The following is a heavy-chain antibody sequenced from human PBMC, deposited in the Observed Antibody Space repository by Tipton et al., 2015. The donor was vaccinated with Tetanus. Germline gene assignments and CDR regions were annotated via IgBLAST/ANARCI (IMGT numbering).Heavy chain of an antibody. CDR3: SRHQSGYFTPFDY. CDR1: GGSIRGGTFY. CDR2: IYESGDT. Sequence: TLSLTCTVSGGSIRGGTFYWGWIRQPPGKGLEWIGSIYESGDTYYIPSLKSRVTISLDTSKNQFSLNLNSMAAADTGVYYCSRHQSGYFTPFDYWCQGNLVTVSS. V-gene: IGHV4-39*01. J-gene: IGHJ4*02. D-gene: IGHD3-3*01.